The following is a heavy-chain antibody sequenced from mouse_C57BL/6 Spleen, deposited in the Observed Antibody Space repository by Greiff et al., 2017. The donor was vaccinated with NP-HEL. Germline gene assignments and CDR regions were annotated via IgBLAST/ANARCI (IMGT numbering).Heavy chain of an antibody. Sequence: QVQLQQPGAELVMPGASVKLSCKASGYTFTSYWMHWVKQRPGQGLEWIGEIDPSDSYTNYNQKFKGKSTLTVDKSSSTAYMQLSSLTSEDSAVYYCARRRGLLLRDYYAMDYWGQGTSVTVSS. V-gene: IGHV1-69*01. J-gene: IGHJ4*01. D-gene: IGHD1-1*01. CDR2: IDPSDSYT. CDR3: ARRRGLLLRDYYAMDY. CDR1: GYTFTSYW.